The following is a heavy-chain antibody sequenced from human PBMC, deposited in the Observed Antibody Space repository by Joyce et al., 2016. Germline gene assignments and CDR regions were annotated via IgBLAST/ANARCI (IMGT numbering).Heavy chain of an antibody. D-gene: IGHD3-22*01. CDR3: ARGGIVYDYSMDL. CDR1: GFTFSTSS. J-gene: IGHJ6*02. CDR2: ISSDSTYI. Sequence: EVQLVESGGGLVKPGGSLRISCAASGFTFSTSSMSWFRRVPGKGREGVSAISSDSTYIFYADSVKGRFTVSRDNAKNSLYLQMNGRRAEDTAVFFCARGGIVYDYSMDLWGQGTTVTVSS. V-gene: IGHV3-21*02.